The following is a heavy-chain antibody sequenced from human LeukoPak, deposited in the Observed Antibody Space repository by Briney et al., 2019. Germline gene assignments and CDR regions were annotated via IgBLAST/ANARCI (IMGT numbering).Heavy chain of an antibody. CDR2: IKQDGSEK. V-gene: IGHV3-7*05. CDR1: GVTFRSSW. CDR3: AGGTGMDV. J-gene: IGHJ6*02. Sequence: GGSLRLSCEASGVTFRSSWMSWVRQAPGKGLEWVATIKQDGSEKYCVDFVKGRFSISRDNAKNSLYLQMNSLGADDTAVYYCAGGTGMDVWGQGTTVTVSS. D-gene: IGHD1/OR15-1a*01.